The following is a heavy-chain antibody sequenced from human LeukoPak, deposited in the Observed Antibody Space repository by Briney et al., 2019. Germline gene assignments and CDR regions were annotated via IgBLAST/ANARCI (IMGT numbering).Heavy chain of an antibody. CDR2: ISPNSGGT. CDR3: ARWPDIVVVPAAENWFDP. Sequence: ASVKVSCKASGYTFTGYYMHWVRQAPGQGLEWMGWISPNSGGTNYAQKFQGRVTMTRDTSISTAYMELSRLRSDDTAVYYCARWPDIVVVPAAENWFDPWGQGTLVTVSS. CDR1: GYTFTGYY. V-gene: IGHV1-2*02. J-gene: IGHJ5*02. D-gene: IGHD2-2*01.